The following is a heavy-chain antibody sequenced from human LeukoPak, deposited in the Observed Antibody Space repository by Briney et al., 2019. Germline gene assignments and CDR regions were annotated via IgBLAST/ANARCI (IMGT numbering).Heavy chain of an antibody. D-gene: IGHD5-18*01. Sequence: GGSLRLSCAASGFTFSSYEMNWVRQAPGKGLEWVAVISYDGSNKYYADSVKGRFTISRDNSKNTLYLQMNSLRAEDTAVYYCARDTSLYVDTAMVVGPFDYWGQGTLVTVSS. V-gene: IGHV3-30*04. CDR2: ISYDGSNK. CDR3: ARDTSLYVDTAMVVGPFDY. J-gene: IGHJ4*02. CDR1: GFTFSSYE.